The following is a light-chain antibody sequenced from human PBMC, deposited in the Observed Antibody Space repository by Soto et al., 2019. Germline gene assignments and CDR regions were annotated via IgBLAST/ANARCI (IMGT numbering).Light chain of an antibody. CDR3: QQSYTTPPWT. V-gene: IGKV1-39*01. J-gene: IGKJ1*01. CDR1: QYISTY. Sequence: DIQTTQSPSSLSASVGERVTITCRTSQYISTYLNWYQQKSGKAPKLLIYAASTLRSGVPSRFTGSGSGADFTLTISSLQPEDFATYYCQQSYTTPPWTFGQGTKVDI. CDR2: AAS.